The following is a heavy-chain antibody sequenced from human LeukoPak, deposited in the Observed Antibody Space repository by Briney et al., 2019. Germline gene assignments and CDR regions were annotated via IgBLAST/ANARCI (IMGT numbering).Heavy chain of an antibody. CDR3: ARGRSGYSSSWYVGGNWFDP. V-gene: IGHV4-4*09. J-gene: IGHJ5*02. Sequence: KPSETLSLTCTVSGGSISSYYWSWIRQPPGKGLEWIGYIYTGGSTNYNPSLKSRVTISVDTSKNQFSLTLSSVTAADTAVYYCARGRSGYSSSWYVGGNWFDPWGQGTLVTVSS. CDR1: GGSISSYY. CDR2: IYTGGST. D-gene: IGHD6-13*01.